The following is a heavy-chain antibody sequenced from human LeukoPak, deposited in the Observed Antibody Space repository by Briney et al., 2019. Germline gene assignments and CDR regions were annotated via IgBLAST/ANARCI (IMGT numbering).Heavy chain of an antibody. D-gene: IGHD3-9*01. Sequence: VASVKVSCKASGYTFTGYYMHWVKQAPGQGLEWMGWINPKSGDTYYAQKFQGRVTMTRDTSISTAYMELRRLRSDDTAVYHCARGFDWLEYYFDYWGQGTLVTVSS. V-gene: IGHV1-2*03. CDR2: INPKSGDT. CDR1: GYTFTGYY. J-gene: IGHJ4*02. CDR3: ARGFDWLEYYFDY.